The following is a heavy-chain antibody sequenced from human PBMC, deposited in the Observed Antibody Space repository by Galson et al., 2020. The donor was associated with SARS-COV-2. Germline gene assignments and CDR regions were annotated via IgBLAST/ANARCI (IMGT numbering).Heavy chain of an antibody. CDR2: MYWNEDK. D-gene: IGHD4-17*01. CDR1: GFSLSTSGVG. CDR3: AHLTTQTAHDYGVRFDY. V-gene: IGHV2-5*01. Sequence: SGPTLVKPTQTLTLTCTFSGFSLSTSGVGVGWIRQPPGKALEWLALMYWNEDKRYSPSLKSRLTITKDTSKNQVVLTMTNMDPVDTATYYCAHLTTQTAHDYGVRFDYWGQGTLVTFSS. J-gene: IGHJ4*02.